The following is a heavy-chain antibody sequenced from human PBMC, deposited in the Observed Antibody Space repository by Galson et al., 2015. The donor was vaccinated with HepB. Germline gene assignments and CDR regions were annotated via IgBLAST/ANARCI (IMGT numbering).Heavy chain of an antibody. CDR2: TYYRSKWYN. J-gene: IGHJ4*02. CDR3: AREVGYDSSGYYSYYFDY. D-gene: IGHD3-22*01. CDR1: GDSVSSNSAA. Sequence: CAISGDSVSSNSAAWNWIRQSPSRGLEWLGRTYYRSKWYNDYAVSVKSRITINPDTSKNQFSLQLNSVTPEDTAVYYCAREVGYDSSGYYSYYFDYWGQGTLVTVSS. V-gene: IGHV6-1*01.